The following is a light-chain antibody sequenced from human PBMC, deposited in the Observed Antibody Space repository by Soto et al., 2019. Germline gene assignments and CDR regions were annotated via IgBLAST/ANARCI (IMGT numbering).Light chain of an antibody. CDR3: TSYTSTSTLEV. Sequence: QSALTQPDSVSGSPGQSISISCTGTSTDIGGYNYVSWYQQHPGKAPRLIIFDVIYRPSGVSSRFSGSKSGNTASLTISGLQAEDEADYYCTSYTSTSTLEVFGGGTQLTVL. CDR2: DVI. CDR1: STDIGGYNY. J-gene: IGLJ3*02. V-gene: IGLV2-14*03.